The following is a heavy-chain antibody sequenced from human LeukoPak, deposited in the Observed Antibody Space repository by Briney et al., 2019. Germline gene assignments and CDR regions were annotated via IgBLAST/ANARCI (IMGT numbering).Heavy chain of an antibody. CDR3: AKVRSAVVAAATNY. D-gene: IGHD2-15*01. J-gene: IGHJ4*02. V-gene: IGHV3-23*01. CDR1: GFTFSNYA. CDR2: ISGSGGST. Sequence: GGSLRLSCAASGFTFSNYAMSWVRQAQGKGLEWDSVISGSGGSTYHAGSVKGRFTISRDNSNNTLYLQMNSLRAEDTAIYYCAKVRSAVVAAATNYWGQGTLVTVSS.